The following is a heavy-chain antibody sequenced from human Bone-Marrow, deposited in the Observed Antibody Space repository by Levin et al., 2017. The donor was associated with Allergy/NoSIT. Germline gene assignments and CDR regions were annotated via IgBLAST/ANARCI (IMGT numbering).Heavy chain of an antibody. D-gene: IGHD3-22*01. CDR1: GGSFSSYP. Sequence: ASVKVSCKASGGSFSSYPINWVRQAPGQGLEWMGRIIPMPGITNYTQNFKERVTITADRSTSTAYMELSSLRSEDTAVYYCARAFYYDSSGNYRSALDLWGQGTRVTVSS. CDR2: IIPMPGIT. CDR3: ARAFYYDSSGNYRSALDL. V-gene: IGHV1-69*04. J-gene: IGHJ3*01.